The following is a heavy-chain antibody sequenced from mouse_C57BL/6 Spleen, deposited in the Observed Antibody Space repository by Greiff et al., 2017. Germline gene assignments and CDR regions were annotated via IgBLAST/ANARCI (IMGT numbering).Heavy chain of an antibody. CDR3: ARDALLRYFDY. Sequence: EVKLQESGPGLVKPSQSLSLTCSVTGYSITSGYYWNWIRQFPGNKLEWMGYISYDGSNNYNPSLKNRISITRDTSKHQFFLKLNSVTTEDTATYYCARDALLRYFDYWGQGTTLTVSS. CDR2: ISYDGSN. CDR1: GYSITSGYY. D-gene: IGHD1-1*01. V-gene: IGHV3-6*01. J-gene: IGHJ2*01.